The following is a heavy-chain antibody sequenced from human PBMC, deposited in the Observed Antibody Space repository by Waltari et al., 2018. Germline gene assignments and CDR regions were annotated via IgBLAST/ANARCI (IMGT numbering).Heavy chain of an antibody. Sequence: EVQLVESGGGLVHPGGSLRLSCTDSGFPFSSSDTNWVRQAPGKGLQWLSYSRTMGRDIDYADSVKGRFTISRDNAKTSLYLQMDGLRAEDTAVYYCARVAVTGSYYWYFHLWGRGTLLTVSS. V-gene: IGHV3-48*03. CDR2: SRTMGRDI. D-gene: IGHD1-26*01. J-gene: IGHJ2*01. CDR1: GFPFSSSD. CDR3: ARVAVTGSYYWYFHL.